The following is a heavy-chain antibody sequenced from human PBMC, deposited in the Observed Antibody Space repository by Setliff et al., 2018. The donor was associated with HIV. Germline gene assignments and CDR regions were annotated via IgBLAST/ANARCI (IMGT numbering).Heavy chain of an antibody. CDR3: AKTPGFYYDSSGYYTYYFDY. CDR2: IKPSGGST. D-gene: IGHD3-22*01. V-gene: IGHV1-46*01. J-gene: IGHJ4*02. Sequence: GASVKVSCKASGYTFTSYYMHWVRQAPGQGLEWMGIIKPSGGSTSYAQKFQGRVTMTRDTSTSTVYMELSSLRSEDTAVYYCAKTPGFYYDSSGYYTYYFDYWGQGTLVTVSS. CDR1: GYTFTSYY.